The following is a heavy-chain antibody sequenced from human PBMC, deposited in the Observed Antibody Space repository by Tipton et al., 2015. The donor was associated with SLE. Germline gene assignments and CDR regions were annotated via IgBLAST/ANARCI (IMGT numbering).Heavy chain of an antibody. J-gene: IGHJ5*02. D-gene: IGHD5-18*01. CDR2: IYYSGST. CDR1: GGSFSSHY. CDR3: ARSTLPWVQLWFS. V-gene: IGHV4-59*08. Sequence: TLSLTCAVYGGSFSSHYWSWIRQPPGKGLEWIGYIYYSGSTNYNPSLKSRVTISVDTSKNQFSLKLSSVTAADTAVYYCARSTLPWVQLWFSWGQGTLVTVSS.